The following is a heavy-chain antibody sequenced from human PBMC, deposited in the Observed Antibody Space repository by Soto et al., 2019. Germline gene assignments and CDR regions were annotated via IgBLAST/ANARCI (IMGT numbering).Heavy chain of an antibody. V-gene: IGHV3-7*01. CDR3: ARTVRVAAAVEYYYYYMDV. CDR2: IKQDGSEK. Sequence: LRLSCAASGFTXSSYWMSWVRQSPGKGLEWVANIKQDGSEKYYVDSVKGRFTISGDNAKNSLYLQMNSLRAEDTAVYYCARTVRVAAAVEYYYYYMDVWGKGTTVTVSS. J-gene: IGHJ6*03. CDR1: GFTXSSYW. D-gene: IGHD6-13*01.